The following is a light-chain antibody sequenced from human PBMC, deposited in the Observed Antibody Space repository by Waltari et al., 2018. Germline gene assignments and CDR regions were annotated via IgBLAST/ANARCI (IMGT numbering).Light chain of an antibody. Sequence: ETVLTQSPGTVALSPGEGATLSCTASQTVSSDYVAWYQQKPGQVPRLLIYGASSRAPSIPGRFSGSGTGTHFTLTIRRLEPEGSAVYYCQQYGTSAKFGQGTRVEIK. CDR3: QQYGTSAK. V-gene: IGKV3-20*01. CDR2: GAS. J-gene: IGKJ1*01. CDR1: QTVSSDY.